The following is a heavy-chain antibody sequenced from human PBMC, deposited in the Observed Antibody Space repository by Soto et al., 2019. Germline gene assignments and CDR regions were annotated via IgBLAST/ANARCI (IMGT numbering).Heavy chain of an antibody. V-gene: IGHV3-30*18. D-gene: IGHD6-19*01. CDR3: AKDMGYSSGWDVDY. CDR2: ISYDGSNK. J-gene: IGHJ4*02. Sequence: PGGSLRLSCAASGFTFSSYGMHWVRQAPGKGLEWVAVISYDGSNKYYADSVKGRFTISRDNSKNTLYLQMNSLRAEDTAVYYCAKDMGYSSGWDVDYWGQGTLVTVSS. CDR1: GFTFSSYG.